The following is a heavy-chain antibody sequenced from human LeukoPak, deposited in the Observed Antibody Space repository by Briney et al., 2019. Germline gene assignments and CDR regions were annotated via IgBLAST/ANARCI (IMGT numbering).Heavy chain of an antibody. V-gene: IGHV1-18*01. CDR2: ISTYNERR. Sequence: ASVKVSCKTSGYTFNTFGINWVRQAPDQGLEWMGRISTYNERRDYSEKFQGRIAFTTDTATTTVYMELTALTATDRAVDYCARDPPWGTGFADAFDIWGQGTVVVVSS. CDR1: GYTFNTFG. CDR3: ARDPPWGTGFADAFDI. D-gene: IGHD3-16*01. J-gene: IGHJ3*02.